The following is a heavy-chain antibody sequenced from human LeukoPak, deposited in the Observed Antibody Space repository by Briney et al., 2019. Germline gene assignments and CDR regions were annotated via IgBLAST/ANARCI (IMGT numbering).Heavy chain of an antibody. J-gene: IGHJ4*02. CDR2: IRDSGSST. CDR1: GFTFSSYS. CDR3: AKYGPQDSGSSHFDY. V-gene: IGHV3-23*01. Sequence: GGSLRLSCAASGFTFSSYSMSWVRQAPGKGLEWVSAIRDSGSSTHYADSVKGRFTTSRDNSKNTLFLQMNSLGAEDTAIYYSAKYGPQDSGSSHFDYWGQGALVTVSS. D-gene: IGHD1-26*01.